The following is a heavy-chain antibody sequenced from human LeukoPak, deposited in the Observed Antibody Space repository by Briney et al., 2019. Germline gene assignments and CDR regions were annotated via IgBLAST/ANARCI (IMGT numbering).Heavy chain of an antibody. CDR1: GFTFSSYA. Sequence: GGSLRLSCVASGFTFSSYAMSWVRQAPGKGLEWVSGISGSGGSTYYADSVKGRFTISRDNSKNTLFLQMNSLRAEDTAVYYCAKETYSSGWYPYFDYWGQGTLVSVST. CDR2: ISGSGGST. V-gene: IGHV3-23*01. D-gene: IGHD6-19*01. CDR3: AKETYSSGWYPYFDY. J-gene: IGHJ4*02.